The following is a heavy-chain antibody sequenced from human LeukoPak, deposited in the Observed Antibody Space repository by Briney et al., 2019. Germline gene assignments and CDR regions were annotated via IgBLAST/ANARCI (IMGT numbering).Heavy chain of an antibody. CDR2: ISYDGSNK. CDR1: GFTFSSYA. V-gene: IGHV3-30*04. D-gene: IGHD2-15*01. J-gene: IGHJ6*02. Sequence: GGSLRLSCAASGFTFSSYAMHWVRQAPGKGLEWVAVISYDGSNKYYADSVKGRFTISRDNSKNTLYLQMNSLRAEDTAVYYCAREPLVVVAATLAYYYGMDVWGQGTTVTVSS. CDR3: AREPLVVVAATLAYYYGMDV.